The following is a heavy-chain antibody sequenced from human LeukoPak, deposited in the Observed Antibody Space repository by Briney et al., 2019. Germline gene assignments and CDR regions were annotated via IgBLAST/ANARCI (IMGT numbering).Heavy chain of an antibody. V-gene: IGHV6-1*01. CDR2: TYYRSKWYN. D-gene: IGHD4-17*01. Sequence: SQTLSLTCAISGDSVSSNSAAWNWIRQSPSRGLEWLGRTYYRSKWYNDYAVSVKSRITINPDTSKNQFSLQPNSVTPEDTAVYYCARGSYGDYADYYYYMDVWGKGTTVTVSS. CDR1: GDSVSSNSAA. J-gene: IGHJ6*03. CDR3: ARGSYGDYADYYYYMDV.